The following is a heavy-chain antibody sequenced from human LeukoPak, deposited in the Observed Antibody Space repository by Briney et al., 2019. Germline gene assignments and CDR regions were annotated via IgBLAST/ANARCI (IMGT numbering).Heavy chain of an antibody. CDR3: TRDLRYYFDY. Sequence: GGSLKLSCAASGFTFSGSAMHWVRQASGKGLEWVGRIRSKANSYATTYAASVKGRFTISRDDSKNTAYLQMNSLKTEDTAVYYCTRDLRYYFDYWGQGTLVTVSS. CDR2: IRSKANSYAT. V-gene: IGHV3-73*01. CDR1: GFTFSGSA. J-gene: IGHJ4*02.